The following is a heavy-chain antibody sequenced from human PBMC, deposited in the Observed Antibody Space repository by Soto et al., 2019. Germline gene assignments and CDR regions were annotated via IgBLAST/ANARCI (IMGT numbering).Heavy chain of an antibody. CDR1: GFTFSRYA. V-gene: IGHV3-23*01. Sequence: GWSLRLSCAASGFTFSRYALSWVRQAPWKGLEWVSAISGSGGSTYYADSVKGRFTISRDNSKNTLYLQMNSLRAEDTAVYYCAKDHLDVDGFRKNWFDPWGQGTLVTVSS. CDR3: AKDHLDVDGFRKNWFDP. J-gene: IGHJ5*02. CDR2: ISGSGGST. D-gene: IGHD3-9*01.